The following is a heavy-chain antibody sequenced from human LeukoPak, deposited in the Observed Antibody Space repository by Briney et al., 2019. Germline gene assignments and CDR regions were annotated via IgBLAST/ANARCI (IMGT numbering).Heavy chain of an antibody. V-gene: IGHV3-9*03. CDR2: ISWNSGSI. Sequence: RAGGSLRLSCAASGFTFDDYAMHWVRQAPGKGLEWVSGISWNSGSIGYADSVKGRFTISRDNAKNSLYLQMNSLRAEDMALYYCAKGGGSYYFEVTYFDSWGQGTLVTVSS. CDR1: GFTFDDYA. J-gene: IGHJ4*02. D-gene: IGHD1-26*01. CDR3: AKGGGSYYFEVTYFDS.